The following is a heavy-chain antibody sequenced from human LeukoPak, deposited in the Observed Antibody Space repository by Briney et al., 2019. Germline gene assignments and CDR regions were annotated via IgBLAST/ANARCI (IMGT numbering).Heavy chain of an antibody. V-gene: IGHV3-7*04. CDR3: ARNSRYSFDI. J-gene: IGHJ3*02. CDR2: IKSDGSEK. D-gene: IGHD2/OR15-2a*01. CDR1: GFTFAGYW. Sequence: GGSLRLSCAASGFTFAGYWMSWVRQAPGKGLEWVAHIKSDGSEKYYVNSVKGRFTISRDNAKNSLYLPMNSLRAEDTAVYYSARNSRYSFDIWGQGTLVTVSS.